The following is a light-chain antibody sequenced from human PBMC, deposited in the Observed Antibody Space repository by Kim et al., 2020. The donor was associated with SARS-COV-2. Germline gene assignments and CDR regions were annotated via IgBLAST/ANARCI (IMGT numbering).Light chain of an antibody. Sequence: VALGQTVRITCKGDSHRRYYAPWCQQKPGQAQILVIYGKNNRPSGIRNRFSGSSSGKTASLTITGTQAGDEADYYCNSRDSNDNGVFGGGTKLTVL. V-gene: IGLV3-19*01. CDR3: NSRDSNDNGV. CDR2: GKN. J-gene: IGLJ2*01. CDR1: SHRRYY.